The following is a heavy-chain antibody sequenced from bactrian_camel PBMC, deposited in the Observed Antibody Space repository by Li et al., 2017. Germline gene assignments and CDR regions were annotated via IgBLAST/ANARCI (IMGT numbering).Heavy chain of an antibody. J-gene: IGHJ4*01. Sequence: HVQLVESGGGSVQAGGSLRLSCTASGYTYSSICMGWFRQAPGKEREGVATIHAGGTSYYADSVRGRFTISRDSAKNTLILQMNSLKPDDSAMYYCAASSRASCVFQRHTSGAYDSWGQGTQVTVS. CDR2: IHAGGTS. D-gene: IGHD2*01. V-gene: IGHV3S57*01. CDR1: GYTYSSIC. CDR3: AASSRASCVFQRHTSGAYDS.